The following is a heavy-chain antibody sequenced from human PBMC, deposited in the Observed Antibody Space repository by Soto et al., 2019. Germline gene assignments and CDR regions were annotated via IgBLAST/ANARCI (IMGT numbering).Heavy chain of an antibody. J-gene: IGHJ6*02. CDR2: IIPTSGTA. V-gene: IGHV1-69*13. Sequence: SVKVSCKASGGTFSSDAFSWVRQAPGQGLEWMGGIIPTSGTANYAQKFQGRATITADESTSTAYMELSSLTSEDTAVYFCARGQGYCSGGICYYYYYVMDVWGQVTTVPVS. CDR1: GGTFSSDA. CDR3: ARGQGYCSGGICYYYYYVMDV. D-gene: IGHD2-15*01.